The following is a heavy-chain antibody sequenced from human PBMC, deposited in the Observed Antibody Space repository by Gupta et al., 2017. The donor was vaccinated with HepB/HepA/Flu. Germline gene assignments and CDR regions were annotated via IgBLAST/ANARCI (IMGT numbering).Heavy chain of an antibody. V-gene: IGHV3-23*01. J-gene: IGHJ4*02. CDR1: GFTFSSHP. CDR2: ITTSGHTT. Sequence: EVQLLESGGGLVQPGGSLRLSCAASGFTFSSHPMSWVRQAPGKGLEWVSSITTSGHTTYYADSVKGRFTIYRDNSKNTVFLQMNSLRVEDTAVYFCANEIRPNDYWGQGTLVTVSS. CDR3: ANEIRPNDY.